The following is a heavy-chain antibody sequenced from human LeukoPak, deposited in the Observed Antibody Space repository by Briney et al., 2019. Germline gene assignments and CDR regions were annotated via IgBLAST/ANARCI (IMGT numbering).Heavy chain of an antibody. Sequence: GGSLRLSCAVSGLTFSNAWMSWVRQAPGQGLEWVGRIKSTTVDGTPEYAAPVKGRFTISRDDSKDTVYLQMNSLKTEDTAVYYCTTGPGNSGYWGQGTLVTVSS. V-gene: IGHV3-15*01. CDR3: TTGPGNSGY. J-gene: IGHJ4*02. CDR2: IKSTTVDGTP. D-gene: IGHD4-23*01. CDR1: GLTFSNAW.